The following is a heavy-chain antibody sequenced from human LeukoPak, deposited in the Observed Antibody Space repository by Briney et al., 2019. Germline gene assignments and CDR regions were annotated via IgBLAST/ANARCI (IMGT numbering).Heavy chain of an antibody. CDR2: ISSSGGTT. V-gene: IGHV3-11*04. J-gene: IGHJ4*02. CDR1: GFTSSDYY. Sequence: GGSLRLSCAASGFTSSDYYMTWIRQPPGKGPEWISYISSSGGTTTYVDSVKGRFTISRDNAKNSLYLQMNSLRADDTAIYYCARDKIVGPTTLDYWGQGTLVTVSS. D-gene: IGHD1-26*01. CDR3: ARDKIVGPTTLDY.